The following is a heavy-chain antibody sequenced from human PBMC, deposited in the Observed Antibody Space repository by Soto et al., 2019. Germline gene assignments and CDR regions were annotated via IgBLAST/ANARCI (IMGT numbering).Heavy chain of an antibody. CDR1: GFIFDIYS. CDR3: ARDRGAASDIRYYYYGIDV. Sequence: EVRLVESGGGLVKPGGSLRLSCAASGFIFDIYSMTWVRQAPGKGLEWVSSISSSSSYIYYADSVKGRFTISRDNAENSLYLQMSSLRADDTAVYYCARDRGAASDIRYYYYGIDVWGQGTTVTVSS. D-gene: IGHD3-10*01. CDR2: ISSSSSYI. J-gene: IGHJ6*02. V-gene: IGHV3-21*01.